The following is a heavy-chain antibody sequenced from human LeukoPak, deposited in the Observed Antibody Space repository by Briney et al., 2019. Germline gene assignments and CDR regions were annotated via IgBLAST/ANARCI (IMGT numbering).Heavy chain of an antibody. CDR1: GYTFTGYY. V-gene: IGHV1-2*02. CDR2: INPNSGGT. D-gene: IGHD3-22*01. Sequence: GASVKVSCKASGYTFTGYYMHWVRQAPGQGLEWMGWINPNSGGTNYAQKFQGRVTMTRDTSISTAYMELSRLRSDDTAVYYCARDSGNVITLYHFDHWGQGTLVTVSS. CDR3: ARDSGNVITLYHFDH. J-gene: IGHJ4*02.